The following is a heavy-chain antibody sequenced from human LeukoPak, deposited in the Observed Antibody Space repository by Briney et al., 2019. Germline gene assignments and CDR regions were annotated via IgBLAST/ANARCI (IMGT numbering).Heavy chain of an antibody. D-gene: IGHD3-22*01. CDR2: IWYDGSNE. V-gene: IGHV3-33*01. CDR1: GFTFSSYG. J-gene: IGHJ4*02. Sequence: GGSLRLSCAASGFTFSSYGMHWVRQAPGKGLEWVAVIWYDGSNEYYADSVKGRFTISRDNSKNTLYLQMNSLRAEDTAVYYCARDVYPYDSSGYYYYWGQGTLVTVSS. CDR3: ARDVYPYDSSGYYYY.